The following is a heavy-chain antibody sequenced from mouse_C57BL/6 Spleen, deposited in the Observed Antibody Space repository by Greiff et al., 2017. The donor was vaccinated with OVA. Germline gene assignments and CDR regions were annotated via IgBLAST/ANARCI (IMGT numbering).Heavy chain of an antibody. CDR1: GFTFTDYY. CDR3: ARWAGTRWYFDV. CDR2: IRNKANGYTT. J-gene: IGHJ1*03. Sequence: EVNLVEPGGGLVQPGGSLSLSCAASGFTFTDYYMSWVRQPPGKALEWLGFIRNKANGYTTEYSASVKGRFTISRDNSQSILYLKMNALRAEDSATYYCARWAGTRWYFDVWDTGTTVTVSS. D-gene: IGHD4-1*01. V-gene: IGHV7-3*01.